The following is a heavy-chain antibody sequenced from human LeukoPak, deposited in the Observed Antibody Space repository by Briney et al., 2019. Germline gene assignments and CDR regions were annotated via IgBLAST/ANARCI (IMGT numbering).Heavy chain of an antibody. V-gene: IGHV3-30*03. Sequence: PGGSLRLSCAASGFTFSSYGMHWVRQAPGKGLEWVAVISYDGSNKYYADSVKGRFTISRDNSKNTLYLQMNSLRAEDTAVYYCARDSKRFVVGATTFDYWGQGTLVTVSS. D-gene: IGHD1-26*01. CDR1: GFTFSSYG. CDR2: ISYDGSNK. CDR3: ARDSKRFVVGATTFDY. J-gene: IGHJ4*02.